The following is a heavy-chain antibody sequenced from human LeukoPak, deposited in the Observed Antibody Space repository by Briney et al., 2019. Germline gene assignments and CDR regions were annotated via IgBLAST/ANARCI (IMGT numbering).Heavy chain of an antibody. V-gene: IGHV3-66*01. CDR3: AKGWLDFDY. CDR2: IYSGGST. J-gene: IGHJ4*02. D-gene: IGHD5-24*01. Sequence: GGSLRLSCAASEFSVGSNYMTWVRQAPGKGLEWVSLIYSGGSTYYADSVKGRFTISRDNSKNTLYLQMNSLRAEDTAVYYCAKGWLDFDYWGQGTLVTVSS. CDR1: EFSVGSNY.